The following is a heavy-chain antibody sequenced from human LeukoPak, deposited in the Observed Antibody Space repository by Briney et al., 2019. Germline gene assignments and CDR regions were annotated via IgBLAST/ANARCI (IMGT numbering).Heavy chain of an antibody. V-gene: IGHV4-34*01. CDR1: GGSFSGYY. Sequence: SETLSLTCAVYGGSFSGYYWSWIRQPPGKGLEWIGEINRSGSTNYNPSLKSRVTISVDTSKNQFSLKLSSVTAADTAVYYCARGRFVVGYWGQGTLVTVSS. J-gene: IGHJ4*02. CDR3: ARGRFVVGY. D-gene: IGHD3-16*01. CDR2: INRSGST.